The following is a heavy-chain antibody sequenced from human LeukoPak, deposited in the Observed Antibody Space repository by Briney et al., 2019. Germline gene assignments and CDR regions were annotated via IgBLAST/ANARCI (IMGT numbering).Heavy chain of an antibody. D-gene: IGHD6-6*01. CDR1: GGSISSGSYY. Sequence: PSETLSLTCTVSGGSISSGSYYWSWIRQPAGKGLEWIGRIYTSGNTNYNPSLKSRVTISVDTSKNQFSLKLSSVTAADTAVYYCARVGRERSYSSSFDYWGQGTLVTVSS. CDR2: IYTSGNT. J-gene: IGHJ4*02. V-gene: IGHV4-61*02. CDR3: ARVGRERSYSSSFDY.